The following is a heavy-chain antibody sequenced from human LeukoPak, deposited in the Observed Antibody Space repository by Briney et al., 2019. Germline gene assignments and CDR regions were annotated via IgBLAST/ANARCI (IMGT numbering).Heavy chain of an antibody. CDR3: ARHPYGLVRETYFDP. Sequence: RPSETLSLTCAVSGDSISSDNCWGWIRQPPGQGLEWIGSIYRTEDTNCNPSLKSRVTISIDTSKNHFSLKLTSVTAADTAVYYCARHPYGLVRETYFDPWGQGTLVTVSS. J-gene: IGHJ5*02. CDR1: GDSISSDNC. D-gene: IGHD6-19*01. V-gene: IGHV4-38-2*01. CDR2: IYRTEDT.